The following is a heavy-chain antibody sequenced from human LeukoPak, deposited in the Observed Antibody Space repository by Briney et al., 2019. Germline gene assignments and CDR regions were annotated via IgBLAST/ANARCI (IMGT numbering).Heavy chain of an antibody. CDR3: ARARVYSSSRGYFDY. J-gene: IGHJ4*02. D-gene: IGHD6-13*01. Sequence: SETLSLTCTVSGGXISSYYWSWIRQPPGKGLEWIGYIYYSGSTKYNPSLKSRVTMSVDTSKNQFSLKLSSVTAADTAVYYCARARVYSSSRGYFDYWGQGTLVTVSS. CDR1: GGXISSYY. CDR2: IYYSGST. V-gene: IGHV4-59*01.